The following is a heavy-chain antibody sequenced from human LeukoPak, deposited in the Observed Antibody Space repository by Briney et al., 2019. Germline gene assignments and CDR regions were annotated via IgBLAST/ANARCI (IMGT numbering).Heavy chain of an antibody. CDR3: ASARESCIGSTCYEYFHH. Sequence: GGSLRLSCAASGFTVTTKSMAWVRQAPGRGLEWVSVFHSPGSTYYADSVRGRFTISRDNSLNTLFLQMNSLRVEDTAVYYCASARESCIGSTCYEYFHHWGQGTPLTVSS. J-gene: IGHJ1*01. CDR1: GFTVTTKS. D-gene: IGHD2-2*01. V-gene: IGHV3-53*01. CDR2: FHSPGST.